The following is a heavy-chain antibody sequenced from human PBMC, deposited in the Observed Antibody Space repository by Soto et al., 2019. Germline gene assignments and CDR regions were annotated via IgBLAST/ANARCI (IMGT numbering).Heavy chain of an antibody. Sequence: GGSLRLSCAASGFTFSSYWVSWVRQAPGKGLEWVANIKQDGSEKYYVDSVKGRFTISRDNAKNSLYLQMNSLRAEDTAVYYCARAPILGYCSSTSCKYYYYYYMDVWGKGTTVTVSS. CDR1: GFTFSSYW. V-gene: IGHV3-7*01. CDR2: IKQDGSEK. J-gene: IGHJ6*03. CDR3: ARAPILGYCSSTSCKYYYYYYMDV. D-gene: IGHD2-2*01.